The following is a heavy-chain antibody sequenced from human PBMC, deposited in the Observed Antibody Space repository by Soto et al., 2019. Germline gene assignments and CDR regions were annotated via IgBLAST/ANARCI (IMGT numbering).Heavy chain of an antibody. CDR3: ARYLFSSGGPYYYDSSGYYYYFDY. D-gene: IGHD3-22*01. V-gene: IGHV5-51*01. J-gene: IGHJ4*02. Sequence: RGESLKISCKGSGYSFTSYWIGWVRQMPGKGLEWMGIIYPGDSDTRYSPSFQGQVTISADKSISTAYLQWSSLKASDTAMYYCARYLFSSGGPYYYDSSGYYYYFDYWGQGTLVTVSS. CDR1: GYSFTSYW. CDR2: IYPGDSDT.